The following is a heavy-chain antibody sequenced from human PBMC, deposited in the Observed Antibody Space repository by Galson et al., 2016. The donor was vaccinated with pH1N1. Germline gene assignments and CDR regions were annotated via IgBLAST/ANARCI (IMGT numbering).Heavy chain of an antibody. CDR3: ARDQGGYGSGSVPAYYYYMDV. J-gene: IGHJ6*03. CDR2: ISSSSSTI. V-gene: IGHV3-48*04. Sequence: SLRLSCAASGFTFSSYSMNWVRQAPGKGLEWVSYISSSSSTIYYADSVKGRFTISRDNAKNSLYLQMNSLRAEDTAVYYCARDQGGYGSGSVPAYYYYMDVWGKGTTVTVSS. D-gene: IGHD3-10*01. CDR1: GFTFSSYS.